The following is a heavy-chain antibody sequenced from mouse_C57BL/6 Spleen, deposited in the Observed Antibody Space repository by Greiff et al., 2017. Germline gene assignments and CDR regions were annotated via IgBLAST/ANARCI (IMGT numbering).Heavy chain of an antibody. CDR1: GYSITSGYY. V-gene: IGHV3-6*01. D-gene: IGHD1-1*01. CDR3: ARAHYYGSSYGYWYFDV. Sequence: EVQLQQSGPGLVKPSQSLSLTCSVTGYSITSGYYWNWIRQFPGNKLEWMGYISYDGSNNYNPSLKNRISITRDTSKNQFFLKLNSVTTEDTATYYCARAHYYGSSYGYWYFDVWGPGTTVTVSS. CDR2: ISYDGSN. J-gene: IGHJ1*01.